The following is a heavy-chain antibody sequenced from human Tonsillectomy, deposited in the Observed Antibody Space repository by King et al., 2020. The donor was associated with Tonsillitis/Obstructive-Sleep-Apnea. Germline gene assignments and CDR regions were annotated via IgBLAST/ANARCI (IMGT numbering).Heavy chain of an antibody. V-gene: IGHV4-59*01. J-gene: IGHJ4*02. CDR2: IYYSGST. D-gene: IGHD2-2*02. CDR1: GGSISSYY. Sequence: QLQESGPGLVKPSETLSLTCTVSGGSISSYYWSWIRQPPGKGLEWIGYIYYSGSTNYNPSLKSRVTISVDTSKNQFSLKLSSVTAADTAVYYCARVHCSSTSCYTGEDYFDYWGQGTLVTVSS. CDR3: ARVHCSSTSCYTGEDYFDY.